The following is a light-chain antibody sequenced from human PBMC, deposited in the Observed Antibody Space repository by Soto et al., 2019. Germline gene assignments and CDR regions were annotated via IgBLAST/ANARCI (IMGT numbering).Light chain of an antibody. Sequence: DIQMTQSPSSVSASVGDRVTITCRVSQSISSWLAWYQQKPGKAPKLLIYKASSLESGVPSRFSGSGSGTEFTLTISSLQPEDFATYYCQQSYSTPGTFGQGTKVDI. CDR3: QQSYSTPGT. CDR2: KAS. V-gene: IGKV1-5*03. CDR1: QSISSW. J-gene: IGKJ1*01.